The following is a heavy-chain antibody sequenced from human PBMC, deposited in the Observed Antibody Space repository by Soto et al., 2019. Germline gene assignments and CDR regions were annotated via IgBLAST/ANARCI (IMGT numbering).Heavy chain of an antibody. D-gene: IGHD3-10*01. CDR2: ISGSGGST. V-gene: IGHV3-23*01. J-gene: IGHJ4*02. CDR1: GFTFSSYA. Sequence: EVQLLESGGGLVQPGGSLRLSCAASGFTFSSYAMSWVRQAPGKGLEWVSAISGSGGSTYYADSVKGRFTISRDNSKNTLYLQMNSLRAEDTAVYYCAKGTNNYYGSGSLGLDYWGQGTLVTVSS. CDR3: AKGTNNYYGSGSLGLDY.